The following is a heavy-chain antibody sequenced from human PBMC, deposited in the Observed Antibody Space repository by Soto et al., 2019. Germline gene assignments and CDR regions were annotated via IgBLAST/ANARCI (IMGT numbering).Heavy chain of an antibody. J-gene: IGHJ2*01. Sequence: QVQLQESGPGLVKPSETLSLTCTVSGGSISGGVYYWSWIRQPPGKGLEWIGCIYASGSTYYSPSLKSGVTISVDTSNNQFSLRLTAVTAADSAVYYCAREAIPLTTAWYFALWGRGTLVTVSP. CDR3: AREAIPLTTAWYFAL. V-gene: IGHV4-30-4*01. CDR2: IYASGST. D-gene: IGHD4-17*01. CDR1: GGSISGGVYY.